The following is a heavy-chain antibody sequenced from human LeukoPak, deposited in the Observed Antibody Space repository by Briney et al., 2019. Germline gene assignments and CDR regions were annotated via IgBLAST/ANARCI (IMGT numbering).Heavy chain of an antibody. D-gene: IGHD4-17*01. J-gene: IGHJ5*02. V-gene: IGHV4-39*07. CDR3: VRSKSGTYGWFDP. CDR2: IYYSGST. CDR1: GGSISSSSYY. Sequence: KPSETLSLTCTVSGGSISSSSYYWGWIRQPPGKGLEWIGSIYYSGSTYYSQSLKSRVTISVDTSKNRFSLKLSSVTAADTAIYYCVRSKSGTYGWFDPWGQGTLVTVFS.